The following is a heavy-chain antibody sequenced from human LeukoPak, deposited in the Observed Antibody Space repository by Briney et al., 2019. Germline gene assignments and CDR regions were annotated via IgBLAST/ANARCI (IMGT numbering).Heavy chain of an antibody. V-gene: IGHV3-53*04. CDR2: IHTGGST. J-gene: IGHJ4*02. Sequence: WGSLRLSCAVSDFIVSSNYMSWVRQAPGKGLQWVSVIHTGGSTYYADSVKGRFTISRQNFKNTLYLQMNSLTPEDTAVYYCARGSSSSWYFDYWGQGTLVTVSS. CDR1: DFIVSSNY. D-gene: IGHD2-2*01. CDR3: ARGSSSSWYFDY.